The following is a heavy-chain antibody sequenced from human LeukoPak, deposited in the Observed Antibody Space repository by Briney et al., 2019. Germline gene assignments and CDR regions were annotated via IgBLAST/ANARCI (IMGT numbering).Heavy chain of an antibody. CDR2: ISSSSSTI. CDR1: GFTFSSYS. CDR3: ARAEYYYDSSGYFDY. D-gene: IGHD3-22*01. J-gene: IGHJ4*02. V-gene: IGHV3-48*04. Sequence: PGGSLRLSCAASGFTFSSYSMNWVRQAPGKGLEWVSYISSSSSTIYYADSVKGRFTISRDNAKNSLYLQMNSLRAEDTAVYYCARAEYYYDSSGYFDYWGQGTLVTVSS.